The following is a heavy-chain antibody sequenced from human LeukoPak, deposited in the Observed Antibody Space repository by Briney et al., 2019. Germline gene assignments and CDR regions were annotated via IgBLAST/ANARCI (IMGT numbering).Heavy chain of an antibody. CDR3: AKSGSRVGATLPTTYYFDY. Sequence: GGSLRLSCAASGFTFSSYGMHWVRQAPGKGLEWVAFIRYDGSNKYYADSVKGRFTISRDNSKNTLYLQMNSLRAEDTAVYYCAKSGSRVGATLPTTYYFDYWGQGTLVTVSS. CDR1: GFTFSSYG. CDR2: IRYDGSNK. D-gene: IGHD1-26*01. J-gene: IGHJ4*02. V-gene: IGHV3-30*02.